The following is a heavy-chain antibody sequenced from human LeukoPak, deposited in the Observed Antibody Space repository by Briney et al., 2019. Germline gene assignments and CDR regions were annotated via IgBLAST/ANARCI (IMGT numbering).Heavy chain of an antibody. CDR2: ISGSGGST. Sequence: GGSLRLSCAASGFTFSSYAMSWVRQAPGKGLEWVSAISGSGGSTYYADSVKGRFTISRDNSKNTLYLQMNSLRAEDTAVYYCANIEAVYGDYGCMDVWGKGTTVTVSS. J-gene: IGHJ6*03. V-gene: IGHV3-23*01. CDR3: ANIEAVYGDYGCMDV. D-gene: IGHD4-17*01. CDR1: GFTFSSYA.